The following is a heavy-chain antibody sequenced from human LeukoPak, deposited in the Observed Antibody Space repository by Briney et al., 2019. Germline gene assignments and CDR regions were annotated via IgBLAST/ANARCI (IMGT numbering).Heavy chain of an antibody. Sequence: SETLSLTCTVSGGSISSYYWSWIRQPPGKGLEWIGYIYYSGGTNYNPSLKSRVTISVDTPKNQFSLKLSSVTAADTAVYYCARHLYNSSWYALNFDYWGQGTLVTVSS. CDR2: IYYSGGT. D-gene: IGHD6-13*01. J-gene: IGHJ4*02. CDR1: GGSISSYY. V-gene: IGHV4-59*08. CDR3: ARHLYNSSWYALNFDY.